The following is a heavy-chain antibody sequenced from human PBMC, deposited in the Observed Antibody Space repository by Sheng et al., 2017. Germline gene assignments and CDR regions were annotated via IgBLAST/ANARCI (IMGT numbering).Heavy chain of an antibody. J-gene: IGHJ1*01. CDR3: ATTPGGDTFQH. CDR2: IWFDGSYK. D-gene: IGHD3-16*01. CDR1: GFTFSSYG. Sequence: QVQLVESGGGVVQPGRSLRLSCAASGFTFSSYGIHWVRQAPGKGLEWVAVIWFDGSYKYYADSVKGRFTISRDNSKNTLYLQMSSLRAEDTAVYYCATTPGGDTFQHWGQGTLVTVSS. V-gene: IGHV3-33*01.